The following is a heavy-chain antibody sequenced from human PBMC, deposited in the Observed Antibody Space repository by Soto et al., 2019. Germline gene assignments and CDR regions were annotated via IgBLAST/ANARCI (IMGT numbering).Heavy chain of an antibody. Sequence: GGSLRLSCAASGFTFSSYSMNWVRQAPGKGLEWVSSISSSSSYIYYADSVKGRFTISRDNAKNSLYLQMNSLRAQDTAVYYCARDCRTSCYHYWGQGTLVTVSS. D-gene: IGHD2-2*01. CDR2: ISSSSSYI. V-gene: IGHV3-21*01. CDR1: GFTFSSYS. CDR3: ARDCRTSCYHY. J-gene: IGHJ4*02.